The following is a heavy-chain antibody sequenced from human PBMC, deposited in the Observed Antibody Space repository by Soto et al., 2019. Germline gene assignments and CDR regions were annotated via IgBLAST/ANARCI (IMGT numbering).Heavy chain of an antibody. CDR3: ARNTGTLTIFGVVISNNWFDP. J-gene: IGHJ5*02. V-gene: IGHV1-18*01. Sequence: GASVKVSCKASGYTFTSYGISWLRQSPGQGLEWMGWISAYNGNTNYAQKLQGRVTMTTDTSTSTAYMELRSLRSDDTAVYYCARNTGTLTIFGVVISNNWFDPWGQGTLVTVSS. CDR2: ISAYNGNT. CDR1: GYTFTSYG. D-gene: IGHD3-3*01.